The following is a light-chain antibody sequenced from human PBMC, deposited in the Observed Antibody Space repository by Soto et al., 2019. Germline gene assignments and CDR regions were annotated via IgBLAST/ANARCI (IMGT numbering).Light chain of an antibody. CDR1: SSDVGGYNY. CDR2: EVH. J-gene: IGLJ1*01. V-gene: IGLV2-8*01. CDR3: SSYVGTSNYV. Sequence: QSALTQPPSASGSPGQSVTISCTGTSSDVGGYNYVSWYQQHPGKAPKLMIYEVHKRPSGVPDRFSGSKSGNTASLTVSGLQAADDADYYCSSYVGTSNYVFGSGTKLTVL.